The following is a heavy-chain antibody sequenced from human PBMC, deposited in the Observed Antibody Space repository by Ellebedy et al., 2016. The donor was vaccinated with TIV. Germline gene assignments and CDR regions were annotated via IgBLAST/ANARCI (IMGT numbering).Heavy chain of an antibody. J-gene: IGHJ4*02. CDR3: AKVRTQGPVVAATDY. CDR2: ISGSGGST. Sequence: GESLKISXAASGFTFSSYAMSWVRQAPGKGLEWVSAISGSGGSTYYADSVKGRFTISRDNSKNTLYLQMNSLRAEDTAVYYCAKVRTQGPVVAATDYWGQGTLVTVSS. CDR1: GFTFSSYA. V-gene: IGHV3-23*01. D-gene: IGHD2-15*01.